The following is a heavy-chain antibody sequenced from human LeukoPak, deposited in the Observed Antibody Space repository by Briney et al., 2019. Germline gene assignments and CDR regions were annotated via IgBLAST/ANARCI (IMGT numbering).Heavy chain of an antibody. J-gene: IGHJ4*02. CDR1: GFTFSSYG. Sequence: GGSLRLSCAASGFTFSSYGMHWVRQAPGKGLEWVAVISYDGSSKYYIDSVKGRLTISRDNSKNTLYLQMNSLRAEDTAVYYCARGENSKTYPVSGYWGQGTLVTVSS. D-gene: IGHD2/OR15-2a*01. CDR2: ISYDGSSK. V-gene: IGHV3-30*03. CDR3: ARGENSKTYPVSGY.